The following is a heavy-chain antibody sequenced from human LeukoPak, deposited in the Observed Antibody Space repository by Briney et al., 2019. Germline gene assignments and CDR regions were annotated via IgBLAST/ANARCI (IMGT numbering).Heavy chain of an antibody. D-gene: IGHD3-22*01. V-gene: IGHV1-18*01. CDR3: AREKYYYDSSGYAFDI. Sequence: ASVKVSCKASGYTFTSYGISWVRQAPGQGLEWMGWISAYNGNTNYAQKLQGRVTMTTDTSTSTAYMELRSLRSGDTAVYYCAREKYYYDSSGYAFDIWGQGTMVTVSS. CDR2: ISAYNGNT. CDR1: GYTFTSYG. J-gene: IGHJ3*02.